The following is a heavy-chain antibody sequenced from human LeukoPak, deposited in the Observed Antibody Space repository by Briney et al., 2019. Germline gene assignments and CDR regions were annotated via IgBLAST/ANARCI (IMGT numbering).Heavy chain of an antibody. CDR1: GYSFTTYW. D-gene: IGHD2-15*01. CDR2: IYPGDSDT. V-gene: IGHV5-51*01. J-gene: IGHJ3*02. CDR3: ARRFKWELLDAFDI. Sequence: GESLKISCKGSGYSFTTYWIGWVRQMPGKGLEWMGIIYPGDSDTRYNPSFQGQVTISADKSITTAYLQWSSLKASDTAMYYCARRFKWELLDAFDIWGQGTMVTVSS.